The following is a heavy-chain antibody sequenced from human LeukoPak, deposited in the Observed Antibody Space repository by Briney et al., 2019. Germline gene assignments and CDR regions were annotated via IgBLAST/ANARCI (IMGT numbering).Heavy chain of an antibody. V-gene: IGHV3-33*01. CDR3: ARYFSAMVDY. CDR2: IWYDGSNK. CDR1: GFTFSSYG. D-gene: IGHD5-18*01. Sequence: GGSLRLSCVASGFTFSSYGMHWVRQAPGKGLEWVAVIWYDGSNKYYADSVKGRFTISRDNSKSTLYLQMNSLRAEDTAGYYCARYFSAMVDYWGQGTLVTVSS. J-gene: IGHJ4*02.